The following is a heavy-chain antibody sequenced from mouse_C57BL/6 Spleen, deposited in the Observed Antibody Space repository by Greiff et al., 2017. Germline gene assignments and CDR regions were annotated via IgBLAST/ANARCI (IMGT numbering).Heavy chain of an antibody. CDR1: GFTFSSYT. Sequence: EVKLMESGGGLVKPGGSLKLSCAASGFTFSSYTMSWVRQTPEKRLEWVATISGGGGNLYYPDSVKGRFTISRDNAKNTLYLQMSSLRSEDTALYYWARCPPYGSSCQAWFAYWGQGTLVTVSA. J-gene: IGHJ3*01. CDR3: ARCPPYGSSCQAWFAY. CDR2: ISGGGGNL. V-gene: IGHV5-9*01. D-gene: IGHD1-1*01.